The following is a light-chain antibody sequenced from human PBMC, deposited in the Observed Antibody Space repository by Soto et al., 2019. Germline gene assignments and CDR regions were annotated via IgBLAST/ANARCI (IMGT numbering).Light chain of an antibody. CDR1: QSVSNN. V-gene: IGKV3-15*01. CDR2: GAT. CDR3: QQHNDWPLT. J-gene: IGKJ4*01. Sequence: EIVMTQSPATLSVSPGERVTLSCRASQSVSNNLAWYQQKPGQAPRLLIYGATATATGIPARFSGSGSGTEFTLTISSLQSEDFAVYYCQQHNDWPLTFGVGTKVEIK.